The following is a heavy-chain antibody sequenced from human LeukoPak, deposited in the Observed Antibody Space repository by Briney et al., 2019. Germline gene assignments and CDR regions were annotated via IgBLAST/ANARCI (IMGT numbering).Heavy chain of an antibody. CDR3: AKGRYSYGLDY. Sequence: GGSLRLSCAASGFTFDDYAMHWVRQAPGKGLEWVSGISWNSGSIGYADSVKGRFTISRDNAKNSLYLQMNSLRAEDTALYYCAKGRYSYGLDYWGQGTLVTVSS. D-gene: IGHD5-18*01. CDR2: ISWNSGSI. CDR1: GFTFDDYA. V-gene: IGHV3-9*01. J-gene: IGHJ4*02.